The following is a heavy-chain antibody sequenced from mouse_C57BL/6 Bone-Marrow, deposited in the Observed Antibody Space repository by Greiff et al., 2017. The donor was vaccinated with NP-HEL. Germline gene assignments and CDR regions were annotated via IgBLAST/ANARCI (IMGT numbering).Heavy chain of an antibody. CDR3: ARGPWFAY. CDR1: GYSFTGYY. Sequence: EVQLQESGPELVKPGASVKISCKASGYSFTGYYMNWVKQSPEKGLEWIGKINPSTGGTTYNQKFKAKATLTVDKSSSTAYMQLKSLTSEDSAVYYCARGPWFAYWGQGTLVTVSA. V-gene: IGHV1-42*01. CDR2: INPSTGGT. J-gene: IGHJ3*01.